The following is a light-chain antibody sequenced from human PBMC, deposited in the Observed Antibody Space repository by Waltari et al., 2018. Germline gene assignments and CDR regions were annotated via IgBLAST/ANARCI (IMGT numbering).Light chain of an antibody. Sequence: AIQMTQSPSSLSASVGDRVTITCRASQDIRSELGWYQQKPGKAPKLLIYAASSLQSGVPSRFTGSGSGTDFTLTISSLQPEDSATYYCLQDYNFPYTFGQGTKLEIK. CDR2: AAS. CDR1: QDIRSE. J-gene: IGKJ2*01. CDR3: LQDYNFPYT. V-gene: IGKV1-6*01.